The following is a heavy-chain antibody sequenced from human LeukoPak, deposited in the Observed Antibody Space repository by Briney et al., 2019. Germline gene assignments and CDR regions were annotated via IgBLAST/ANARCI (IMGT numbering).Heavy chain of an antibody. V-gene: IGHV4-59*01. CDR2: IYYSGST. D-gene: IGHD6-13*01. CDR3: ARVAGQGWDPDDAFDI. CDR1: GGSISSYY. J-gene: IGHJ3*02. Sequence: SETLSLTCTVSGGSISSYYWSWIRQPPGKGLEWIGYIYYSGSTNYNPSLKSRVTISVDTSKNQFSLKLSSVTAADTAVYYCARVAGQGWDPDDAFDIWGQGTMVTVSS.